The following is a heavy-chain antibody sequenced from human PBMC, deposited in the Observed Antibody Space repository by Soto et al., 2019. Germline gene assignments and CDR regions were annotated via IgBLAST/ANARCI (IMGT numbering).Heavy chain of an antibody. CDR3: AREGSYSAYNFAHGIQLWSFDF. CDR2: IFASGST. D-gene: IGHD5-12*01. V-gene: IGHV4-4*07. J-gene: IGHJ4*02. Sequence: SETLSLTCTVSGGSINTFYWSWVRQPAGKGLEWIGRIFASGSTSFNPSLESRVAKSVVTSKNHFSLNLSSVTAAEMAVYYCAREGSYSAYNFAHGIQLWSFDFWGQGALVTVSS. CDR1: GGSINTFY.